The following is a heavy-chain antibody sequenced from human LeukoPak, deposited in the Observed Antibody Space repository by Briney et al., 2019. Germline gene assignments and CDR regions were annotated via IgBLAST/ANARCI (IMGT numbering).Heavy chain of an antibody. J-gene: IGHJ4*02. CDR3: ARDFSYYFDTTDYYYVSDPQGSRNYFDY. D-gene: IGHD3-22*01. Sequence: PSETLSLTCTVSGGSISSSNYYWGWVRQPPGKGLEWIGNIYYSGSTYYNPSLKSRVTMSVDTSTNQFSLKLSSVTAADTAVYYCARDFSYYFDTTDYYYVSDPQGSRNYFDYWGQGTLVTVSS. V-gene: IGHV4-39*07. CDR2: IYYSGST. CDR1: GGSISSSNYY.